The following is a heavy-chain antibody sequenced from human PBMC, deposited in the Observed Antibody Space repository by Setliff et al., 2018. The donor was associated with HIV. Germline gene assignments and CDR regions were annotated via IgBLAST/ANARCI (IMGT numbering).Heavy chain of an antibody. CDR2: INYSGRT. V-gene: IGHV4-59*08. CDR3: TRHAGREYQLPHTYYYYMDV. J-gene: IGHJ6*03. CDR1: GGSINTY. Sequence: PSETLSLTCTVSGGSINTYWSWIRQPPGKGLEWIGYINYSGRTNYNPSLKSRDTISLDTSTNQFSLKLTSVAAAETDVYYCTRHAGREYQLPHTYYYYMDVWGKGATLTVS. D-gene: IGHD2-2*01.